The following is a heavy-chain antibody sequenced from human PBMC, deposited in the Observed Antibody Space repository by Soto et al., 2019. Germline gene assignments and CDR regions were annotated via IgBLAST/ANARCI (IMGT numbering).Heavy chain of an antibody. CDR3: ARFATVTLGAFDI. CDR2: IYYSGST. CDR1: GGSISSYY. Sequence: SETLSLTCTVSGGSISSYYWSWIRQPPGKGLEWVGYIYYSGSTNYKPSLKSRVTISVDTSKNQFSLKLSSVTAADTAVYYCARFATVTLGAFDIWGQGTMVTVSS. D-gene: IGHD4-17*01. J-gene: IGHJ3*02. V-gene: IGHV4-59*08.